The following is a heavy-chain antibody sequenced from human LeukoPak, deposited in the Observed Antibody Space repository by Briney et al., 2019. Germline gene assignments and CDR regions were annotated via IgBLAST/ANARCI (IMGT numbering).Heavy chain of an antibody. D-gene: IGHD5-12*01. J-gene: IGHJ4*02. CDR2: ISSSSSYT. V-gene: IGHV3-11*06. CDR1: GFTFSDYY. CDR3: ARDTEYSGYDWTY. Sequence: GGSLRLSCAASGFTFSDYYMSWIRPAPGKGLEWVSYISSSSSYTNYADSVKGRFTISRDNAKNSLYLQMNSLRAEDTAVYYCARDTEYSGYDWTYWGQGTLVTVSS.